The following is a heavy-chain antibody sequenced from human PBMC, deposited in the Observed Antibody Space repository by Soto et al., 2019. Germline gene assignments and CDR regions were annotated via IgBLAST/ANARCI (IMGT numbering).Heavy chain of an antibody. CDR2: IYYSGST. CDR1: GDSACGGRCY. D-gene: IGHD2-15*01. Sequence: PSETMSLTCPVAGDSACGGRCYWTWLRQPPGKGLEWIGYIYYSGSTSYNPSLKSRVTISVDTSKNQFSLKLSSVTAADTAVYYCARDSRYCSGGSCYSIWFDPWGQGTLVTVSS. CDR3: ARDSRYCSGGSCYSIWFDP. V-gene: IGHV4-31*03. J-gene: IGHJ5*02.